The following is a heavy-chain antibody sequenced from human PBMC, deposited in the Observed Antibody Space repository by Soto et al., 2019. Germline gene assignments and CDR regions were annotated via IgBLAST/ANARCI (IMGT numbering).Heavy chain of an antibody. D-gene: IGHD3-3*01. CDR1: GFTFSSYS. J-gene: IGHJ4*02. Sequence: GGSLRLSCAASGFTFSSYSMSWVRQAPGKGLEWVSYISSSSSTIYYADSVKGRFTISRDNAKNSLYLQMNSLRDEDTAVYYCARDQDDFWSGYYYFDYWGQGTLVTVSS. V-gene: IGHV3-48*02. CDR2: ISSSSSTI. CDR3: ARDQDDFWSGYYYFDY.